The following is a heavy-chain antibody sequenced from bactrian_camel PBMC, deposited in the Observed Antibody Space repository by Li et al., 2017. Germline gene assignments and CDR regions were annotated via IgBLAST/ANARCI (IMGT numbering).Heavy chain of an antibody. Sequence: HVQLVESGGGQVQPGGSLNLSCAATGKTNVLNCMGWFRQAPGKEREGVAVITSVGAIPAYADSVKGRFTVSRDDVKNTLYLHMNSLKPEDTAMYYCAAPPHLYTYCNLDPTAYRHWGQGTQVTVS. CDR2: ITSVGAIP. J-gene: IGHJ4*01. CDR3: AAPPHLYTYCNLDPTAYRH. CDR1: GKTNVLNC. D-gene: IGHD3*01. V-gene: IGHV3S53*01.